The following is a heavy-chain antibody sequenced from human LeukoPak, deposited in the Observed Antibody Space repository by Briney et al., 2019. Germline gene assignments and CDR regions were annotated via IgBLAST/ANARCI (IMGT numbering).Heavy chain of an antibody. CDR3: ARVPSMIRGVVNYGMDV. V-gene: IGHV1-2*02. Sequence: SVSISCKTSGYSFTGYFMHWVRRAPGQGLEWMGWINPNSGDTKYAQRFQGRVTMTRDTSINTAYMEMGRLTSDDTAVYYCARVPSMIRGVVNYGMDVWGQGTTVTVSS. CDR1: GYSFTGYF. D-gene: IGHD3-10*01. J-gene: IGHJ6*02. CDR2: INPNSGDT.